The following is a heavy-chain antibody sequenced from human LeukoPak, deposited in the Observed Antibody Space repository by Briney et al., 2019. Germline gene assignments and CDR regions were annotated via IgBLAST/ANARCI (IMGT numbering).Heavy chain of an antibody. CDR2: IYYSGST. Sequence: SETLSLTCTVSGGSISSYYWSWIRQPPGKGLEWIGYIYYSGSTNYNPSLKSRVTISVDTSKNQFSLKLSSVTAADTAVYYCARDYTSHYYYYMDVWGKGTTVTVSS. D-gene: IGHD3-16*01. V-gene: IGHV4-59*12. CDR1: GGSISSYY. J-gene: IGHJ6*03. CDR3: ARDYTSHYYYYMDV.